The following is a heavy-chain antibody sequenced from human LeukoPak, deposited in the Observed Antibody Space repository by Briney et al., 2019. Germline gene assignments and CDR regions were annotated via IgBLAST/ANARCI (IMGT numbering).Heavy chain of an antibody. V-gene: IGHV3-21*01. J-gene: IGHJ5*02. D-gene: IGHD6-6*01. CDR2: ISSSSSYI. Sequence: GGSLRLSCAASGFTFSSYSMNWVRQAPGKGLEWVSSISSSSSYIYYADSVKGRFTNSRDNAKNSLYLQMNSLRAEDTAVYYCARDRSSSFSWFDPWGQGTLVTVSS. CDR1: GFTFSSYS. CDR3: ARDRSSSFSWFDP.